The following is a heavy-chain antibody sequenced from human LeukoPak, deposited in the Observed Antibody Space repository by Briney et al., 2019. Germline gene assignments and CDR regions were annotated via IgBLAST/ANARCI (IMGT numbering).Heavy chain of an antibody. CDR2: VYRSGGS. J-gene: IGHJ4*02. V-gene: IGHV4-38-2*02. Sequence: PSETLSLTCSVSGYSISSGYYWGWIRQPPGKGLEWMAGVYRSGGSFYNPSLKSRLTISVDTSKNHFSLKLSSVTAADTAVYYCAREARSSGSFDYWGQGTLVTVSS. CDR3: AREARSSGSFDY. D-gene: IGHD6-19*01. CDR1: GYSISSGYY.